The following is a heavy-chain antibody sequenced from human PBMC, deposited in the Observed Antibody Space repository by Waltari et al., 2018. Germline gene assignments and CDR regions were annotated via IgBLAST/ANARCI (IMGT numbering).Heavy chain of an antibody. J-gene: IGHJ4*02. V-gene: IGHV6-1*01. Sequence: QVQLHQPVPGLVKPWQTLSLTCAISGDSVSSNIAAWNWISQSPSRGLEWLGRTYYRAKWYNEYAVSVKSRITINPDTSKNQFSLQLNSVTPEDTAVYYCARDLTIFGVVTLDYWGQGTLVTVSS. CDR2: TYYRAKWYN. D-gene: IGHD3-3*01. CDR1: GDSVSSNIAA. CDR3: ARDLTIFGVVTLDY.